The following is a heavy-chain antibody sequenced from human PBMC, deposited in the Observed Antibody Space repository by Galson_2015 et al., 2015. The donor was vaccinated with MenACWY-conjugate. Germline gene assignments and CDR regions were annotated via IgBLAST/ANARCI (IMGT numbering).Heavy chain of an antibody. D-gene: IGHD3-16*01. CDR1: GFTFSSFS. CDR3: AREGYGYYFDY. CDR2: IGGSGNYI. V-gene: IGHV3-21*01. Sequence: SLRLSCAASGFTFSSFSMNWVRQAPGKGLEWVSCIGGSGNYISYADSVRGRFTISRDNAKNSLYLQMNSLRAEDTAVYYCAREGYGYYFDYWGQGTLVTVSS. J-gene: IGHJ4*02.